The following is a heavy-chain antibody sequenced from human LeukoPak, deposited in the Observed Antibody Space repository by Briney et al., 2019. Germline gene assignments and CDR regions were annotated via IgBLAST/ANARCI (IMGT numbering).Heavy chain of an antibody. Sequence: SDTLSHTHAVYCGSFHGYCSWIRQPPAPGLEWIGEINHNGSTSYNPSLKSRVTISVDTSKNQFSLKLSSVTAADTAVYFCARRSHYSGWYVWGQGTLVTVSS. CDR3: ARRSHYSGWYV. CDR1: CGSFHGYC. V-gene: IGHV4-34*01. CDR2: INHNGST. J-gene: IGHJ1*01. D-gene: IGHD6-19*01.